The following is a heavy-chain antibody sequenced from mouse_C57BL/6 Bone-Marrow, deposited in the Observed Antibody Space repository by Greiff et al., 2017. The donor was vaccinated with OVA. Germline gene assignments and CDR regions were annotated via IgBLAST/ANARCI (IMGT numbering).Heavy chain of an antibody. CDR1: GFNIKDYY. D-gene: IGHD1-1*01. V-gene: IGHV14-2*01. CDR3: ARDGSSPRYFDV. Sequence: VQLQQSGAELVKPGASVKLSCTASGFNIKDYYMHWVKQRTEQGLEWIGRIDPEDGEPKYAPKFQGKATITADTSSNTAYLQISSLTSEDTAVYYCARDGSSPRYFDVWGTGTTVTVSS. J-gene: IGHJ1*03. CDR2: IDPEDGEP.